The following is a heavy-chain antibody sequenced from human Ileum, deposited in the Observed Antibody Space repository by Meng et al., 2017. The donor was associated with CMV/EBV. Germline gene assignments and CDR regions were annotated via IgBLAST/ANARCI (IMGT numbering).Heavy chain of an antibody. J-gene: IGHJ4*02. V-gene: IGHV3-30*02. CDR3: AKVYKREYDFWSGYPDY. CDR1: GFTFSYYG. Sequence: GESLKISCAASGFTFSYYGMHWVRQAPGKGLEWVAFIRYDGSSKYYADSVKGRFTISRDNSKNTLYLQMNSLRAEDTAVYYCAKVYKREYDFWSGYPDYWGQGTLVTVSS. CDR2: IRYDGSSK. D-gene: IGHD3-3*01.